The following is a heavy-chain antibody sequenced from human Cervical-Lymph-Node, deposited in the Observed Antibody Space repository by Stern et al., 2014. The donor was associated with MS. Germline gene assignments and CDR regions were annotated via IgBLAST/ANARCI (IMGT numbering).Heavy chain of an antibody. J-gene: IGHJ6*02. CDR3: AKYRRSGSPIYTVDV. CDR2: VHYTENA. CDR1: GDSISNGY. Sequence: QVQLQESGPGLVKPSETLSLTCTVSGDSISNGYWSWFRQPPGRGLEWIGFVHYTENANYNPSLRSRVTMSIDTSKSQFSLKLISVTAADTAIYYCAKYRRSGSPIYTVDVWGQGTTVAVSS. D-gene: IGHD1-1*01. V-gene: IGHV4-59*12.